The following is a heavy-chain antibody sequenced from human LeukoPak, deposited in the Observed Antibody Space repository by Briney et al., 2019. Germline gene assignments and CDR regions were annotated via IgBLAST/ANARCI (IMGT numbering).Heavy chain of an antibody. J-gene: IGHJ3*02. CDR3: AKDLEGNYYENYDAFDI. Sequence: GGSLRLSCAASGFTFSSYAMSWVRQAPGKGLEWVSAISGSGGSTNYADSVKGRFTISRDNSKNTLYLQMNSLRAEDTAVYYCAKDLEGNYYENYDAFDIWGQGTMVTVSS. D-gene: IGHD1-26*01. CDR1: GFTFSSYA. V-gene: IGHV3-23*01. CDR2: ISGSGGST.